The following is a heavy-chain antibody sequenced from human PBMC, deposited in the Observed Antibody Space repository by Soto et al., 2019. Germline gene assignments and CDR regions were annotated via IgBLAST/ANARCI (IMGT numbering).Heavy chain of an antibody. J-gene: IGHJ4*02. Sequence: QLQLQESGPGLVKPSETLSLTCPVSGGSISSSSYYWGWIRQPPGKGLEWIGSIYYSGSTYYNPSLKSRVTISVDTSKNQFAQKLSPVTAADTAVYYCARDRKYLEGDGYNHFDYWGQGTLVTVSS. CDR1: GGSISSSSYY. CDR3: ARDRKYLEGDGYNHFDY. CDR2: IYYSGST. D-gene: IGHD5-12*01. V-gene: IGHV4-39*02.